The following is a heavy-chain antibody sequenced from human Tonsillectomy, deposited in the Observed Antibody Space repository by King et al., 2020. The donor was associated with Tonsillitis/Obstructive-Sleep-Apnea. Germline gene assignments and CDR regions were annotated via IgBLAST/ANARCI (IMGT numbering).Heavy chain of an antibody. J-gene: IGHJ3*02. CDR3: ARGYCSSTSCYSRRNAFDI. D-gene: IGHD2-2*01. CDR2: IGSSGDT. Sequence: VQLVESGGGLVHPGGSLRLSCAASGFTFSSYDMHWVRQATGKGLEWVSGIGSSGDTYYPGSVKGRVTISRENAKNSLYLQMNSLRAGDTAVYYCARGYCSSTSCYSRRNAFDIWGQGTMVTVSS. V-gene: IGHV3-13*04. CDR1: GFTFSSYD.